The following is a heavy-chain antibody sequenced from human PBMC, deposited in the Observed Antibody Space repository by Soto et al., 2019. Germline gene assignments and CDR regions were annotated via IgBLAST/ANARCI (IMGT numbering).Heavy chain of an antibody. CDR3: ASERRNDILAGHAY. V-gene: IGHV3-7*01. Sequence: PGGSQRLSCAASGFTFSSYWMSWVRQAPGKGMEWVANIKQDGSEKYYVDSVKGRFTISRDNAKNSLYLQMNSLRAEDTAVYYCASERRNDILAGHAYSGQGTPVTVSS. J-gene: IGHJ4*02. CDR1: GFTFSSYW. CDR2: IKQDGSEK. D-gene: IGHD3-9*01.